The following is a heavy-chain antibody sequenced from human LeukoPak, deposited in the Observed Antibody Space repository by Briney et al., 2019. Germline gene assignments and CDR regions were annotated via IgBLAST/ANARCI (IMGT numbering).Heavy chain of an antibody. J-gene: IGHJ4*02. Sequence: TPSETLSLTCTISGGSVSDYYWSWIRQSPGKGLEWIGYIYYTRSTSYNPSLKSRVTTSADTSKNEFSLKLNSVTAADTAVYYCASRKLGNDYWGQGTLVTVSS. V-gene: IGHV4-59*02. D-gene: IGHD7-27*01. CDR2: IYYTRST. CDR3: ASRKLGNDY. CDR1: GGSVSDYY.